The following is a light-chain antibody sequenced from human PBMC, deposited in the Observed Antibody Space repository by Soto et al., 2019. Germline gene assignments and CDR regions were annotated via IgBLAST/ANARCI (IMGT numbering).Light chain of an antibody. CDR3: QHYNSYPEA. CDR2: KAS. Sequence: DIQMTQSPSTLSGSVGDRGTITCRASQTISSWLAWYQQKPGKAPKLLIYKASTLKSGGPSRVSGSGSGTEFTLTISSLQPDDFTTYYCQHYNSYPEAFGQGTKVELK. J-gene: IGKJ1*01. CDR1: QTISSW. V-gene: IGKV1-5*03.